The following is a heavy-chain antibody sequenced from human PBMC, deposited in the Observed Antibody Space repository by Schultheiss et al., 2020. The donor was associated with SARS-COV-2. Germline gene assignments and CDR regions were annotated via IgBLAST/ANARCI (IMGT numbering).Heavy chain of an antibody. J-gene: IGHJ3*02. CDR2: ISGSGGST. Sequence: GGSLRLSCAASGFTFDDYTMHWVRQAPGKGLEWVSAISGSGGSTYYAESVKGRFIVSRDNSKNTLYLQMNSLRAEDTAVYYCARPRWGFDAFDIWGQGTMVTVSS. V-gene: IGHV3-23*01. CDR3: ARPRWGFDAFDI. CDR1: GFTFDDYT. D-gene: IGHD3-16*01.